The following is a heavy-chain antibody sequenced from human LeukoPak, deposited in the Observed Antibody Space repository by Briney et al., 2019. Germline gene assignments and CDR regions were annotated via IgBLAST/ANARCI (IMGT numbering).Heavy chain of an antibody. V-gene: IGHV3-30*04. Sequence: GGSLRLSCAASGFTFSSYAMHWVRQAPGKGLEWVAVISYDGSNKYYADSAKGRFTISRDNSKNTLYLQMNSLRAEDTAVYYCARNRNTMVRGIDYWGQGTLVTVSS. D-gene: IGHD3-10*01. CDR2: ISYDGSNK. CDR3: ARNRNTMVRGIDY. J-gene: IGHJ4*02. CDR1: GFTFSSYA.